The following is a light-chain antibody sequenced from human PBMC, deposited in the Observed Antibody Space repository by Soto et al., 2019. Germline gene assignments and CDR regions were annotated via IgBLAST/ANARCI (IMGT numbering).Light chain of an antibody. CDR1: QSVSSSY. CDR2: GAS. J-gene: IGKJ5*01. V-gene: IGKV3-20*01. Sequence: EIVLTQSPGTLSLSPGERATLSCRASQSVSSSYLAWYQQKHGQAPRLLIYGASSRATGIPDRFSGSGSGTDFTLTISRLEPEDFAVYYCQQYGSARFTFGQGTRREIK. CDR3: QQYGSARFT.